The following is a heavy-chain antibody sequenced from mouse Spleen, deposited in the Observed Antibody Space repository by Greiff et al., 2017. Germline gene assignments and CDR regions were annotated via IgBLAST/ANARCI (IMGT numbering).Heavy chain of an antibody. V-gene: IGHV1-64*01. D-gene: IGHD1-1*01. Sequence: QVQLQQPGAELVKPGASVKLSCKASGYTFTSYWMHWVKQRPGQGLEWIGMIHPNSGSTNYNEKFKSKATLTVDKSSSTAYMQLSSLTSEDSAVYYCAREDTTVVGSGFAYWGQGTLVTVSA. CDR1: GYTFTSYW. CDR2: IHPNSGST. CDR3: AREDTTVVGSGFAY. J-gene: IGHJ3*01.